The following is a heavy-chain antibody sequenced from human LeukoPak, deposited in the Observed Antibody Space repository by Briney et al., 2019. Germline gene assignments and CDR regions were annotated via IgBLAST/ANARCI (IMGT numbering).Heavy chain of an antibody. D-gene: IGHD6-13*01. J-gene: IGHJ4*02. Sequence: SGGSLRLSCAASGFTFDDYGMSWVRQAPGKGLEWVSGINWNGGSTGYADSVKGRFTISRDNAKNSLYLQMNSLRAEDTALYYCARDLSSSWAPNYWGQGTLVTVRS. CDR2: INWNGGST. V-gene: IGHV3-20*04. CDR3: ARDLSSSWAPNY. CDR1: GFTFDDYG.